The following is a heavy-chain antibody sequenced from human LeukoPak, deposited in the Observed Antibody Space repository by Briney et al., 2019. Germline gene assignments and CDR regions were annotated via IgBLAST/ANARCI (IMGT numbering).Heavy chain of an antibody. D-gene: IGHD4-17*01. J-gene: IGHJ4*02. CDR2: IYYGGST. CDR3: ARGSRYDYGDLRLFDY. V-gene: IGHV4-39*07. CDR1: GGSISSSSYY. Sequence: PSETLSLTCTVSGGSISSSSYYWDWIRQPPGKGLEWIGNIYYGGSTYYNPSLKSRVTISVDTSKNQFSLKLSSVTAADTAVYYCARGSRYDYGDLRLFDYWGQGTLVTVSS.